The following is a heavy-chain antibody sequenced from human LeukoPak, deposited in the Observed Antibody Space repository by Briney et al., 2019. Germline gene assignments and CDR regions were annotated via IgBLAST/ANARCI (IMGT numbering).Heavy chain of an antibody. J-gene: IGHJ1*01. Sequence: GGSLRLSCAASGFTFSNAWMSWVRQAPGKGLEWVGRIKSKTDGGTTDYAAPVKGRFTISRDDSKNTLYLQMNSLKTEDTAVYYRTTDQSLYYYDSSGYYSPAEYFQHWGQGTLVTVSS. CDR3: TTDQSLYYYDSSGYYSPAEYFQH. V-gene: IGHV3-15*01. CDR2: IKSKTDGGTT. CDR1: GFTFSNAW. D-gene: IGHD3-22*01.